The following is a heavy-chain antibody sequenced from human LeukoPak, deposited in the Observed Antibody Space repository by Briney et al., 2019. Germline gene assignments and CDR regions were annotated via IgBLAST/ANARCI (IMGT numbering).Heavy chain of an antibody. CDR3: AREGHGGAIDY. V-gene: IGHV3-30-3*01. Sequence: QAGGSLRLSRAASGFAFSNFAMHWVRQAPGKGLEWVALISYDGSKKYYADSVKGRFTISRDTSKNTLYLQMNSLRTEDTAVCYCAREGHGGAIDYWGQGTLVTVSS. CDR1: GFAFSNFA. CDR2: ISYDGSKK. D-gene: IGHD1-26*01. J-gene: IGHJ4*02.